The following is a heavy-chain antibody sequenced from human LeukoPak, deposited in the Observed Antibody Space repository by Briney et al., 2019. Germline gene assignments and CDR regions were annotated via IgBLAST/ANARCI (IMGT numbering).Heavy chain of an antibody. CDR1: GGSFSGYY. Sequence: PSETLSLTCAVYGGSFSGYYWSWIRQPPGKGLEWIGEINHSGSTYYNPSLKSRVTISVDTSKNQFSLKLSSVTAADTAVYYCASIAASGTGAPWGQGTLVTVSS. CDR3: ASIAASGTGAP. D-gene: IGHD6-13*01. V-gene: IGHV4-34*01. CDR2: INHSGST. J-gene: IGHJ5*02.